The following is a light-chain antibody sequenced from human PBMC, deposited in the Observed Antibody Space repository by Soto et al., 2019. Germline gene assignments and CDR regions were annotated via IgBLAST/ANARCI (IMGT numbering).Light chain of an antibody. CDR3: QKYHSAPRT. J-gene: IGKJ1*01. V-gene: IGKV1-27*01. Sequence: DIQMTQSPSSLSASVGDRVTITCRANQDISYYLAWYQQKQGKDPKLLIYAASTLQSGVPSRFSGSGSGTDFTLTISSLQPEDIATYYCQKYHSAPRTFGQGTKVEIK. CDR2: AAS. CDR1: QDISYY.